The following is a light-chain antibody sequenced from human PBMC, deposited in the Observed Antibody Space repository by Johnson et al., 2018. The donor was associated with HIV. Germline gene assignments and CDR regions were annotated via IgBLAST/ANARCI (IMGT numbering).Light chain of an antibody. CDR3: GTWGSSLSAGGV. Sequence: SVLTQPPSVSAAPGQKVTISCSGSSYNIGNNYVSWYQQLPGTAPKLLIYENDKRPSGIPDRFSGSKSGTSATLGITGLQTGDEADYYCGTWGSSLSAGGVFGTGTKVTVL. CDR2: END. CDR1: SYNIGNNY. J-gene: IGLJ1*01. V-gene: IGLV1-51*02.